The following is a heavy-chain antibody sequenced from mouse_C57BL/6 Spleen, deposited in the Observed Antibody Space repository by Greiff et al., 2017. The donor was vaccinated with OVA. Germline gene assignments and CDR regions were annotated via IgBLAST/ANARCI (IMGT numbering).Heavy chain of an antibody. CDR2: IDPSDSYT. CDR3: AIPRLRSFAY. V-gene: IGHV1-59*01. CDR1: GYTFTSYW. J-gene: IGHJ3*01. Sequence: QVQLQQPGAELVRPGTSVKLSCKASGYTFTSYWMHWVKQRPGQGLEWIGVIDPSDSYTNYNQKFKGKATLTVDTSSSTAYMQLSSLTSEDSAVYYCAIPRLRSFAYWGQGTLVTVSA. D-gene: IGHD1-1*01.